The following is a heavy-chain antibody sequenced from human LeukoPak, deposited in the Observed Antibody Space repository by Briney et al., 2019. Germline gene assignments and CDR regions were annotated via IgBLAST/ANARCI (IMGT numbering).Heavy chain of an antibody. V-gene: IGHV4-30-2*01. CDR2: IYHSGST. CDR1: GGSISSGGYS. Sequence: SETLSLTCAVSGGSISSGGYSWSWIRQPPGKGLEWIGYIYHSGSTYYNPSLKSRVTISVDRSKNQFSLKLSSATAADTAVYYCAREGGGYSYGYRGNWFDPWGQGTLVTVSS. CDR3: AREGGGYSYGYRGNWFDP. J-gene: IGHJ5*02. D-gene: IGHD5-18*01.